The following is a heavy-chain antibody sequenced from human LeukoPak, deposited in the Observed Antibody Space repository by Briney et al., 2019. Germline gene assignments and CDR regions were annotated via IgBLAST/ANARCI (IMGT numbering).Heavy chain of an antibody. V-gene: IGHV3-30-3*01. CDR3: AKASSAVNGCIDY. CDR2: ISYDGSNK. J-gene: IGHJ4*02. Sequence: GGSLRLSCAASGFTFSSYAMHWVRQAPGKGLEWVAVISYDGSNKYYADSVKGRFTISRDNSRDTLYLQMNSLRAEDTAIYYCAKASSAVNGCIDYWGQGTLVTVSS. D-gene: IGHD2-8*01. CDR1: GFTFSSYA.